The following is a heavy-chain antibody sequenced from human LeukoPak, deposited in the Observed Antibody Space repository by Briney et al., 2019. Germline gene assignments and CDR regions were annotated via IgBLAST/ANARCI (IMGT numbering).Heavy chain of an antibody. V-gene: IGHV1-2*02. Sequence: ASVKVSCKASGYTFTGYYMHWVRQAPGQGLEWMGWINPNSGGTNYAQKFQGRVTMTRDTSTSTAYMELSRLRSDDTAVYYCARVLYYYDSSGPGAFDIWGQGTMVTVSS. J-gene: IGHJ3*02. D-gene: IGHD3-22*01. CDR2: INPNSGGT. CDR3: ARVLYYYDSSGPGAFDI. CDR1: GYTFTGYY.